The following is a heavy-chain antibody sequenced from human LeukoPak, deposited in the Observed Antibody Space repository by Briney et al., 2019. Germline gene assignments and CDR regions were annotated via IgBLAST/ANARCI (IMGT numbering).Heavy chain of an antibody. CDR1: GFTFSTYF. CDR2: IGSDGSSA. J-gene: IGHJ3*02. Sequence: TGGSLRLSCAASGFTFSTYFIHWVRQGPGKGLVWVSRIGSDGSSASSADSVKGRFTISRDKAKNTVLLQMYSLRAEDTAIYYCARDKRLSGSSTDDAFDIWGRGTVVTVSS. V-gene: IGHV3-74*01. CDR3: ARDKRLSGSSTDDAFDI. D-gene: IGHD1-26*01.